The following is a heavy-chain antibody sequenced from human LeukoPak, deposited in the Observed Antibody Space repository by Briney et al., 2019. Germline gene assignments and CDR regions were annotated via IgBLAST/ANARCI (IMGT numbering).Heavy chain of an antibody. CDR3: AKRGNRSGYFLYFES. V-gene: IGHV3-23*01. J-gene: IGHJ4*02. CDR2: TGATGST. Sequence: GGSLRLSCAASGFTFSAYGMTWVRQGPGKGLEWVSTTGATGSTLYADSVKGRFSIFTGRTAITLVMQMSSLRAEETAVDYCAKRGNRSGYFLYFESWGQGTLVTVSS. CDR1: GFTFSAYG. D-gene: IGHD3-22*01.